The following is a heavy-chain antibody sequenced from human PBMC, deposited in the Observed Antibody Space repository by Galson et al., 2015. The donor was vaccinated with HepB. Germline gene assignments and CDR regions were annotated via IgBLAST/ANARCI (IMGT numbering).Heavy chain of an antibody. J-gene: IGHJ6*02. CDR2: LSYDGTNK. V-gene: IGHV3-30*04. Sequence: SLRLSCAASGFTFSTFAMHWVRQAPGKGLEWVAILSYDGTNKYYADSVKGRFTISRDNSKNTLHLLMNSLTPDDTAVYYCARPSGTYYYYYYGMDVWGQGTTVTVSS. CDR3: ARPSGTYYYYYYGMDV. D-gene: IGHD3-10*01. CDR1: GFTFSTFA.